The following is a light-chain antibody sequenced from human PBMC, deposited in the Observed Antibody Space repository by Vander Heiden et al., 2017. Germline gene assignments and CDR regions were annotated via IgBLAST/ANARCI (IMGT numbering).Light chain of an antibody. CDR2: GNN. J-gene: IGLJ2*01. CDR1: RYNIGSNY. CDR3: AAWDDSRSGPV. V-gene: IGLV1-47*01. Sequence: QSVLTQPPSASGNPGQRVTISCSGGRYNIGSNYVYRYQQRPGTAPKLLIYGNNQRPSGVPDRFSGSKSGTAATLTISGLRAEDEADYYCAAWDDSRSGPVFGGGTKLTVL.